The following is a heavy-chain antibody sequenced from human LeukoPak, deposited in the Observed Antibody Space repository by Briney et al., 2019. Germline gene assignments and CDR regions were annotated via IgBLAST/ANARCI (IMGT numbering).Heavy chain of an antibody. Sequence: SETLSLTCSVSGDSMDSHYWSWIRQPAPKPMERIGRVRSSGNSNYNPSPKRRVSMSIDTSKNQFSLQLRSVTAADTAVYYCARDRRHQLRFYYNMDVWGKGTTVTVSS. CDR1: GDSMDSHY. J-gene: IGHJ6*03. CDR2: VRSSGNS. V-gene: IGHV4-4*07. D-gene: IGHD1-1*01. CDR3: ARDRRHQLRFYYNMDV.